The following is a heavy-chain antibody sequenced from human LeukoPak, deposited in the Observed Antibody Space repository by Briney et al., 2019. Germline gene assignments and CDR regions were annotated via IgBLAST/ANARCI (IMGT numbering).Heavy chain of an antibody. D-gene: IGHD2-2*01. Sequence: SETLSPTCTVSGGSISSGSYYWSWIRQPAGKGLEWIGRIYTSGSTNYNPSLKSRVTISVDTSKNQFSLKLSSVTAADTAGYYCAREGAGVVVPAARALDYWGQGTLVTVSS. CDR3: AREGAGVVVPAARALDY. CDR1: GGSISSGSYY. V-gene: IGHV4-61*02. J-gene: IGHJ4*02. CDR2: IYTSGST.